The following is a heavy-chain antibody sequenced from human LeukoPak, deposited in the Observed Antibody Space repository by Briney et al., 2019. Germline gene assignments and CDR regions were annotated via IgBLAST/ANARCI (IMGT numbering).Heavy chain of an antibody. Sequence: SETLSLTCTVSGYSISIDYYWGWIRQSPGKGLEWIGSIYYSGSTYYNPSLKSRVTISVDTSKNQFSLKLSSVTAADTAVYYCARHFSTIFGVVPSGFDSWGQGTLVSVSS. CDR2: IYYSGST. J-gene: IGHJ4*02. CDR1: GYSISIDYY. V-gene: IGHV4-38-2*02. D-gene: IGHD3-3*01. CDR3: ARHFSTIFGVVPSGFDS.